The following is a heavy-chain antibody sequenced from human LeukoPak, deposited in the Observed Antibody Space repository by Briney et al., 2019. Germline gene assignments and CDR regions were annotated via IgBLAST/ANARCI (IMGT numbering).Heavy chain of an antibody. V-gene: IGHV4-34*01. J-gene: IGHJ5*02. D-gene: IGHD3-22*01. CDR2: INHSGST. CDR1: GGSFSGYY. Sequence: KPSETLSLTCAVYGGSFSGYYWSWIRQPPGKGLEWIGEINHSGSTNYNPSLKSRVTISVDTSKNQFSLKLSSVTAADTAVYYCARESYYDSSGSNWFAPWGQGPLVTVSS. CDR3: ARESYYDSSGSNWFAP.